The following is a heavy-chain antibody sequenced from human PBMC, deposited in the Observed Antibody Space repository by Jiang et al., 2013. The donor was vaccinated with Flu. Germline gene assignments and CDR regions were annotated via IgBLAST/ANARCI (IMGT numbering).Heavy chain of an antibody. CDR3: ARGEAVVVVITTSPLGDY. CDR2: ISAYNGNT. D-gene: IGHD3-22*01. V-gene: IGHV1-18*01. Sequence: SGAEVKKPGASVKVSCKASGYTFTSYGISWVRQAPGQGLEWMGWISAYNGNTNYAQKLQGRVTMTTDTSTSTAYMELRSLRSDDTAVYYCARGEAVVVVITTSPLGDYWGQGTLVTVSS. CDR1: GYTFTSYG. J-gene: IGHJ4*02.